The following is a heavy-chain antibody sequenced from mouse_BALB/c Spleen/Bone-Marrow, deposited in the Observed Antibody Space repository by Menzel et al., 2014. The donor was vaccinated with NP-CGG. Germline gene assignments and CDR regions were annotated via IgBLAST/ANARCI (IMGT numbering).Heavy chain of an antibody. D-gene: IGHD1-2*01. J-gene: IGHJ3*01. Sequence: EAKLVESGGGLVQPGGSLKLSCAASGFDFSRYWMSWVRQAPGKGLEWIGEINPDSSTINYTPSLKDKFIISRVNAKNTLYLQKSKVRSEDTALYYCTRLHYYGYSAYWGQGTLVTVST. V-gene: IGHV4-1*02. CDR2: INPDSSTI. CDR1: GFDFSRYW. CDR3: TRLHYYGYSAY.